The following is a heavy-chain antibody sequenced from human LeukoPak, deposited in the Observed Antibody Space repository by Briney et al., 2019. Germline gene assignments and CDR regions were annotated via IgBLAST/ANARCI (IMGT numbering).Heavy chain of an antibody. Sequence: GGSLRLSCAVSGFTFSSYSMNWVRQAPGKGLEWVSSISSSSSYIYYADSVKGRFTISRDNAKNSLYLQMNSLRAEDTAVYYCARDQWELSGGLDYWGQGTLVTVSS. CDR3: ARDQWELSGGLDY. D-gene: IGHD1-26*01. V-gene: IGHV3-21*01. CDR1: GFTFSSYS. J-gene: IGHJ4*02. CDR2: ISSSSSYI.